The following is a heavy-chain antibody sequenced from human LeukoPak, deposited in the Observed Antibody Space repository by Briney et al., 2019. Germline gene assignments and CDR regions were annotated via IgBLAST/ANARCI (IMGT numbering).Heavy chain of an antibody. CDR3: ARDLGDIVATHQSNWFDP. V-gene: IGHV1-18*01. J-gene: IGHJ5*02. CDR2: ISAYNGNT. Sequence: ASVKVSCKASGYTFTSYGISWVRQAPGQGLEWMGWISAYNGNTNYAQKLQGRVTMTTDTSTSTAYMELRSLRSDDTAVYYCARDLGDIVATHQSNWFDPWGQGTLVTVSS. CDR1: GYTFTSYG. D-gene: IGHD5-12*01.